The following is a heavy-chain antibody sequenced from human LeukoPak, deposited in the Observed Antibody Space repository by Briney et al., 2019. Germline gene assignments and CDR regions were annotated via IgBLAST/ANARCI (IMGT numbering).Heavy chain of an antibody. CDR2: INHSGST. V-gene: IGHV4-34*01. J-gene: IGHJ6*03. Sequence: SETLSLTCAVYGGSFSGYYWSWIRQPPGKGLEWIGEINHSGSTNYNPSLKSRVTISVDTSKNQFSLKLSSVTAADTAVYYCARPLYCGGGGCSKKYYYYGAVGGKGTRVTIPS. CDR3: ARPLYCGGGGCSKKYYYYGAV. D-gene: IGHD2-21*01. CDR1: GGSFSGYY.